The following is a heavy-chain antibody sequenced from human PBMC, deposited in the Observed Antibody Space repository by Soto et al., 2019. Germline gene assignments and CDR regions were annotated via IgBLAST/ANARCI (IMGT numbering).Heavy chain of an antibody. CDR2: IIPIFGTA. CDR1: GGTYSSYA. Sequence: SVKVCCKASGGTYSSYAISWGGPAPGRGLEWTGGIIPIFGTANYAQKFQGGVTITADESTSTAYMELSSLRSEDTAVYYCARFGLTIFVLVNTPTYDMYVRGQGATVTVSS. J-gene: IGHJ6*02. V-gene: IGHV1-69*13. CDR3: ARFGLTIFVLVNTPTYDMYV. D-gene: IGHD3-3*01.